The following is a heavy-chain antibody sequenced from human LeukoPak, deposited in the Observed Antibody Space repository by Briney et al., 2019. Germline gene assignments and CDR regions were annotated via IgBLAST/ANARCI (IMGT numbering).Heavy chain of an antibody. J-gene: IGHJ6*02. CDR1: GYTFTSYY. D-gene: IGHD6-13*01. CDR3: AREEVIAAAGQYYYYGMDV. Sequence: GASVKVSCKASGYTFTSYYMHWVRQAPGQGLEWMGWINPNSGGTNYAQKFQGRVTMTRDTSISTAYMELSRLRSDDTAVYYCAREEVIAAAGQYYYYGMDVWGQGTTVTVSS. CDR2: INPNSGGT. V-gene: IGHV1-2*02.